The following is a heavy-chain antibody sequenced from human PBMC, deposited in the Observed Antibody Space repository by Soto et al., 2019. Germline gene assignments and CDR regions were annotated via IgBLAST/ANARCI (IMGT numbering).Heavy chain of an antibody. CDR1: GYSFTSYW. CDR2: IDPSDSYT. V-gene: IGHV5-10-1*01. CDR3: ARLLRSGSYYSRVRDYYYYYGMDV. J-gene: IGHJ6*02. Sequence: PGESLKISCKGSGYSFTSYWISWVRQMPGKGLEWMGRIDPSDSYTNYSPSFQGHVTISADKSISTAYLQWSSLKASDTAMYYCARLLRSGSYYSRVRDYYYYYGMDVWGQGTTVTVSS. D-gene: IGHD3-10*01.